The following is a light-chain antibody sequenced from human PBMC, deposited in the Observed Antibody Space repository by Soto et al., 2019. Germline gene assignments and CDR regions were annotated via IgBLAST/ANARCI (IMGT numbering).Light chain of an antibody. CDR2: WAS. CDR3: QQYYSTLWT. V-gene: IGKV4-1*01. Sequence: DIVMTQSPDSLAESLGERATINCKSSQNLLYSSNNKNYLAWYQQKPGQPPKLLIYWASTRESGVPDRFSGSGSGTDFTLTISSLQAEDVAVYYCQQYYSTLWTFGQGTKVEI. CDR1: QNLLYSSNNKNY. J-gene: IGKJ1*01.